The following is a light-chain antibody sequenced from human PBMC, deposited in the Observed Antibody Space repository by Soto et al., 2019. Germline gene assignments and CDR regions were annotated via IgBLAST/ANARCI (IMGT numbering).Light chain of an antibody. J-gene: IGLJ2*01. CDR1: SSNIGSNT. CDR3: AAWDDSLNGNVV. V-gene: IGLV1-44*01. CDR2: RNN. Sequence: QSVLTQPPSASGTPGQRVTISCSGSSSNIGSNTVNWYQQLPGTAPKLLIYRNNERPSGVPDRFSGSKSDTSASLAISGLQSEDEADYYCAAWDDSLNGNVVFGGGTKVTVL.